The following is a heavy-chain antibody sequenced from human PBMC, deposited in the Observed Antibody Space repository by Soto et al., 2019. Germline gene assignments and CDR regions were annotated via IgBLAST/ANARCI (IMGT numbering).Heavy chain of an antibody. CDR1: GFTFSSYA. CDR2: ISYDGSNK. J-gene: IGHJ6*02. D-gene: IGHD5-12*01. CDR3: ARDYYRFNSSYGFSMDV. V-gene: IGHV3-30-3*01. Sequence: GGSLRLSCAASGFTFSSYAMHWVRQAPGKGLEWVAVISYDGSNKYYADSVKGRFTISRDNSKNTLYLQMNSLRAEDTAVYYCARDYYRFNSSYGFSMDVWGQGTTVTVS.